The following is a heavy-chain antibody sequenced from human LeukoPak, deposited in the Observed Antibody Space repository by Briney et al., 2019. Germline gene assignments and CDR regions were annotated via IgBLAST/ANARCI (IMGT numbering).Heavy chain of an antibody. CDR2: INHSGST. Sequence: SETLSLTCAVYGGSFSGYYWSWIRQPPGKGLEWIGEINHSGSTNYNPSLKSRVTISVDTSKNQFSLKLSSVTAADTAVYYCARGVYYDFWSGHYDPGFDYWGQGTLVTVSS. CDR3: ARGVYYDFWSGHYDPGFDY. CDR1: GGSFSGYY. D-gene: IGHD3-3*01. V-gene: IGHV4-34*01. J-gene: IGHJ4*02.